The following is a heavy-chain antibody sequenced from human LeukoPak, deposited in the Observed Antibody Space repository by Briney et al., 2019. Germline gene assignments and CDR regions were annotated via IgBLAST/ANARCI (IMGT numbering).Heavy chain of an antibody. D-gene: IGHD2-2*01. CDR2: IIPIFGTA. V-gene: IGHV1-69*13. CDR1: GGTFSSYA. Sequence: SVKVSCKASGGTFSSYAISWVRQAPGQGLEWMGGIIPIFGTANYAQKFQGRVTITADESTSTAYMELSSLRSEDTAVYYCARATPDIVVVPAASRNYYYYMDVWGKGTTVTVSS. J-gene: IGHJ6*03. CDR3: ARATPDIVVVPAASRNYYYYMDV.